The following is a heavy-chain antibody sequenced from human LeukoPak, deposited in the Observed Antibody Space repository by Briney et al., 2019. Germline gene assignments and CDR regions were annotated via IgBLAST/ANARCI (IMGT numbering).Heavy chain of an antibody. CDR2: IYYSGST. CDR3: ARALKRAFDI. Sequence: SETLSLTCTVSGGSISSYYWSWIRQPPGKGLEWIGYIYYSGSTNYNPSLKSRVTISVDTSKNQFSLKLSSVTAADTAVYYCARALKRAFDIWGRGTMVTVSS. CDR1: GGSISSYY. J-gene: IGHJ3*02. V-gene: IGHV4-59*01.